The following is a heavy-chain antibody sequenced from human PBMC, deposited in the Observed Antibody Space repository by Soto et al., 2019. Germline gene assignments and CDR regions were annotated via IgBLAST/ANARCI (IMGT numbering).Heavy chain of an antibody. CDR1: GYTFTSYD. V-gene: IGHV1-8*01. D-gene: IGHD3-3*01. J-gene: IGHJ6*02. CDR3: ARGRGSYDFWSGSYEGYYGMDV. Sequence: QVQLVQSGAEVKKPGASVKVSCKASGYTFTSYDINWVRQATGQGLEWMGWMNPNSGNTGYAQKFQGRVTMTRNTSMSTAYMELSSLRSEDTAVYYCARGRGSYDFWSGSYEGYYGMDVWGQGTTVTVSS. CDR2: MNPNSGNT.